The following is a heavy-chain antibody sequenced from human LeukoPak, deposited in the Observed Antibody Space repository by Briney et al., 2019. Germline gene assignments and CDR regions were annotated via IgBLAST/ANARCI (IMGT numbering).Heavy chain of an antibody. J-gene: IGHJ4*02. Sequence: GGSLRLSCAASGFTFSNYAMSWVRQAPGEGLEWVSAVSGSGDGRAGITYYADSVKGRFTISRDNSKNTLFLQVNSLRGDDTAVYYCAKAGSSSWYLDYWGQGTLVTVSS. CDR1: GFTFSNYA. CDR2: VSGSGDGRAGIT. CDR3: AKAGSSSWYLDY. D-gene: IGHD6-13*01. V-gene: IGHV3-23*01.